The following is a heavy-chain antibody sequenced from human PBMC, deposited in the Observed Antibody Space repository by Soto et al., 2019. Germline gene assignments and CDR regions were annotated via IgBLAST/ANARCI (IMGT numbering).Heavy chain of an antibody. D-gene: IGHD5-18*01. Sequence: GSLRLSFAASGFTFISYAMSWVLQAPGKGLEWVSAISGSGGSTYYEESVKGRFTISRDNSKNTLYLEMNSLRAEDTAVYYCAKDGYSYGYAHFDYWGQGTLVSAPQ. J-gene: IGHJ4*02. V-gene: IGHV3-23*01. CDR3: AKDGYSYGYAHFDY. CDR2: ISGSGGST. CDR1: GFTFISYA.